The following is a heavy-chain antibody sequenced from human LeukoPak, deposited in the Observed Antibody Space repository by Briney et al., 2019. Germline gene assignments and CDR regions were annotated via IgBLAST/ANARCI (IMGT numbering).Heavy chain of an antibody. J-gene: IGHJ4*02. Sequence: GGSLRLSCAASGFTVSSNYMSWVRQAPGKGLGWVSVIYSGGSTYYADSVKGRFTISRDNSKNTLYLQMNSLRAEDTAVYYCARDGLGVPFCYWGQGTLVTVSS. D-gene: IGHD3/OR15-3a*01. CDR3: ARDGLGVPFCY. CDR2: IYSGGST. V-gene: IGHV3-53*01. CDR1: GFTVSSNY.